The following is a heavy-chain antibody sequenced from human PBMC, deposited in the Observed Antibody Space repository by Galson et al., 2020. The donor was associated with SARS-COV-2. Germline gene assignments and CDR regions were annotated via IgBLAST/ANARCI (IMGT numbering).Heavy chain of an antibody. CDR1: GFTFSSYA. V-gene: IGHV3-30*04. CDR3: ARDPSGYYFYFDY. D-gene: IGHD3-22*01. J-gene: IGHJ4*02. CDR2: ISYDGSNK. Sequence: GGSLRLSCAASGFTFSSYAMHWVRQAPGKGLEWVAVISYDGSNKYYADSVKGRFTISRDNSKNTLYLQMNSLRAEDTAVYYCARDPSGYYFYFDYWGQGTLVTVSS.